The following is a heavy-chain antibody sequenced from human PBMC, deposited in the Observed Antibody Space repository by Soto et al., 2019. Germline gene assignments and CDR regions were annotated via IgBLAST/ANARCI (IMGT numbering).Heavy chain of an antibody. CDR2: ISYGGST. V-gene: IGHV4-31*03. J-gene: IGHJ4*02. D-gene: IGHD5-18*01. Sequence: QVQLQESGPGLVKPSQTLSLTCTVSGGSINSGGYCWSWIRQHPGKGLDWIGCISYGGSTSYNPSLKSRVTISVDTSKHPFSLKLTSVTAADTAVYYCSRGILVWGQGALITVSS. CDR1: GGSINSGGYC. CDR3: SRGILV.